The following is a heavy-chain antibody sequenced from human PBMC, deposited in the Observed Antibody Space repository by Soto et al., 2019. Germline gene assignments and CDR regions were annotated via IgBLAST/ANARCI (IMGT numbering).Heavy chain of an antibody. CDR3: ARDSILSGTTRPPPLDY. CDR1: GFTFSSNA. J-gene: IGHJ4*02. Sequence: QVQLVESGGGVVQPGRSLRLSCAASGFTFSSNAMHWVRQAPGKGLEWVAVMSYDGSNEYYADSVKGRFTISRDNSKYTLYLQMNSLRAEDTAVYYCARDSILSGTTRPPPLDYWGQGTLVTVSS. CDR2: MSYDGSNE. V-gene: IGHV3-30-3*01. D-gene: IGHD4-17*01.